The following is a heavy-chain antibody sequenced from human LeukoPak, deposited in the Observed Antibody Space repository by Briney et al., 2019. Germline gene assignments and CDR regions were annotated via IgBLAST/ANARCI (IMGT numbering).Heavy chain of an antibody. CDR1: GSHFISYW. Sequence: GGALQISCKGSGSHFISYWIGWGRQMPGKGLGGGGIIFPGESDTRYSPSFEGQVTMSAEKTRKTAYLHWSSLKASDTAMYYCARRGSSYGISGANCFDSGGQGPLVTVSS. CDR2: IFPGESDT. D-gene: IGHD5-18*01. J-gene: IGHJ5*01. V-gene: IGHV5-51*01. CDR3: ARRGSSYGISGANCFDS.